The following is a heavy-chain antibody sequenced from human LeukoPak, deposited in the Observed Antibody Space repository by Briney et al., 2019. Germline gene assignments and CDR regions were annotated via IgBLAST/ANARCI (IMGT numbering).Heavy chain of an antibody. CDR3: ARVDPYYYDSSGYSAFDY. J-gene: IGHJ4*02. V-gene: IGHV1-2*04. D-gene: IGHD3-22*01. CDR2: INPNSGGT. Sequence: GASVKVSCKASGYTFTGYYMHWVRQAPGQGLEWMGWINPNSGGTNYAQKFQGWVTMTRDTSISTAYMELSRLRSDDTAVYYCARVDPYYYDSSGYSAFDYWGQGTLVTVSS. CDR1: GYTFTGYY.